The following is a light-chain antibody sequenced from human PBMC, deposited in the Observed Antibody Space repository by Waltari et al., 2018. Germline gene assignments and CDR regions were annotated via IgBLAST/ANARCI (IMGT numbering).Light chain of an antibody. Sequence: QSALTPPASVSGSPGQSLPISCTGTSSYVGTHKRVSCYQQHPGKAPRLMIYAVSKRPSGVSDRFAGSKSGDMASLTISGLQPEDEAEYFCSSYAGSSKGVFGGGTKVTVL. V-gene: IGLV2-23*02. CDR3: SSYAGSSKGV. J-gene: IGLJ2*01. CDR1: SSYVGTHKR. CDR2: AVS.